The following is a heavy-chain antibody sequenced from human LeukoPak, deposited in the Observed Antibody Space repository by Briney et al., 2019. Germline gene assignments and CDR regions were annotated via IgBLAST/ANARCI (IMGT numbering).Heavy chain of an antibody. D-gene: IGHD3-16*01. Sequence: SETLSLTCAVSGGSISSGGYSWSWIRQPPGKGLEWIGYIYHSGSTYYNPSLTSRVTISVDTAKNQFSLKLSSVTAADTAVYYCARLSRGSYVDYWGQGTLVTVSS. V-gene: IGHV4-30-2*01. CDR1: GGSISSGGYS. J-gene: IGHJ4*02. CDR2: IYHSGST. CDR3: ARLSRGSYVDY.